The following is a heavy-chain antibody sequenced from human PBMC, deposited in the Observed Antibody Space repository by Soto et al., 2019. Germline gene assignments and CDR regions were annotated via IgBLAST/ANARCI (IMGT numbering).Heavy chain of an antibody. CDR2: INHSGST. J-gene: IGHJ6*03. D-gene: IGHD2-15*01. V-gene: IGHV4-34*01. Sequence: QVQLQQWGAGLLKPSETLSLTCAVYGGSFSGYYWSWIRQPPGKGLEWIGEINHSGSTNYNPSLKSRVTISVDTSKNQFTLKLSSVTAADTAVYYCARDRGECSGGSCYYPRYYYYYYMDVWGKGTTVTVSS. CDR3: ARDRGECSGGSCYYPRYYYYYYMDV. CDR1: GGSFSGYY.